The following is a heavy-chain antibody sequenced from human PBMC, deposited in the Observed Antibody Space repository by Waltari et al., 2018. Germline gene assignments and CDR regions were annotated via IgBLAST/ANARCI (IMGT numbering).Heavy chain of an antibody. V-gene: IGHV3-9*01. Sequence: EVQLVESGGGLVQPGRSLRLSCAASGFTFDDYAMHWVRQAPGKGLEWVSGISWNSGSIGYADSVKGRFTISRDNAKNSLYLQMNSLRAEDTAVYYCARENWFDPWGQGTLVTVSS. CDR1: GFTFDDYA. CDR3: ARENWFDP. CDR2: ISWNSGSI. D-gene: IGHD1-26*01. J-gene: IGHJ5*02.